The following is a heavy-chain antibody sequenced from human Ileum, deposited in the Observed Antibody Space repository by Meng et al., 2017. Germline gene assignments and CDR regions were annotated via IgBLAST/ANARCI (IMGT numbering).Heavy chain of an antibody. Sequence: QVHLQGSGQGLVRPSETLSLICTVSGGSVSSAGYQWGWIRQPPGKGLEWIGYASTNYNPSLKSRVTISLDTSRNQFSLKLSSVTAADTAVYYCARDHWGSLDYWGQGILVTVSS. J-gene: IGHJ4*02. CDR3: ARDHWGSLDY. CDR2: AST. V-gene: IGHV4-61*08. CDR1: GGSVSSAGYQ. D-gene: IGHD7-27*01.